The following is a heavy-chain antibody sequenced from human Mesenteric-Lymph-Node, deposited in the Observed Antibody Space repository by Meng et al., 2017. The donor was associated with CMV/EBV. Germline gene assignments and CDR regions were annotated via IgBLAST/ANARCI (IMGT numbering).Heavy chain of an antibody. J-gene: IGHJ4*02. CDR1: GFTFSGST. Sequence: GESLKISCAASGFTFSGSTMHWVRQAPGKGLEWVGRIKSKSEGGTTDYAAPVRGRFIISRDDSKNTLYLQMNSLRAEYTAVYYCAREGWELPSLDYWGQGTLVTVSS. CDR3: AREGWELPSLDY. V-gene: IGHV3-15*01. CDR2: IKSKSEGGTT. D-gene: IGHD1-26*01.